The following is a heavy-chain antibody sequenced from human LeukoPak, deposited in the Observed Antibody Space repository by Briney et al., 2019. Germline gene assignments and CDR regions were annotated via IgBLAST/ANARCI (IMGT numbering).Heavy chain of an antibody. CDR3: AREAAYYDRDSDFDY. V-gene: IGHV4-4*08. J-gene: IGHJ4*02. CDR1: GGSISSYY. D-gene: IGHD3-22*01. CDR2: IYYSGST. Sequence: SETLSLTCAVSGGSISSYYWSWIRQPPGRGLEWIGYIYYSGSTNYNPPLKSRVTISVDTSKNQFSLKLSSVTAADTAVYYCAREAAYYDRDSDFDYWGQGTLVTVSS.